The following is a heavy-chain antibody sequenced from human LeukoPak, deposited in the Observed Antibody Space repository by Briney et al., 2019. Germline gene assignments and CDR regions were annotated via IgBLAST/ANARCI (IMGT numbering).Heavy chain of an antibody. D-gene: IGHD6-19*01. J-gene: IGHJ5*02. Sequence: PGGSLRLSCAASGFTFSSYGMNWVRQAPGKGLEWVSSISSSSSYIYYADSVKGRFTISRDNAKNSLYLQMNSLRAEDTAVYYCASDYSSGWYQVTAWGQGTLVTVSS. V-gene: IGHV3-21*01. CDR3: ASDYSSGWYQVTA. CDR1: GFTFSSYG. CDR2: ISSSSSYI.